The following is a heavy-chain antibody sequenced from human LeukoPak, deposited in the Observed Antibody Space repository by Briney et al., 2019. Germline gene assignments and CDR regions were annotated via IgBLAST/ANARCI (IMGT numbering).Heavy chain of an antibody. V-gene: IGHV3-30*04. CDR3: ARDRAYSYGLYYFDY. CDR2: ISYDGSNK. CDR1: GFTFSSYA. J-gene: IGHJ4*02. D-gene: IGHD5-18*01. Sequence: GRSLRLSRAASGFTFSSYAMHWVRQAPDKGLEWVAVISYDGSNKYYADSVKGRFTISRDNSKNTLYLQMNSLRAEDTAVYYCARDRAYSYGLYYFDYWGQGTLVTVSS.